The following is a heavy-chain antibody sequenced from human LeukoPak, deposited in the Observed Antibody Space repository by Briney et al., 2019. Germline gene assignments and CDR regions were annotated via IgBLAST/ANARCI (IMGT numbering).Heavy chain of an antibody. D-gene: IGHD3-22*01. CDR2: IYYSGST. V-gene: IGHV4-59*01. CDR1: GGSISSYY. CDR3: ARGRIYDSSGYYYLYFDY. Sequence: SETLSLTCTVSGGSISSYYWSWIRQPPGKGLEWIGYIYYSGSTNYNPSLKSRVTISVDTSKNQFSLKLSSVTAADTAVYYCARGRIYDSSGYYYLYFDYWGQGTLVTISS. J-gene: IGHJ4*02.